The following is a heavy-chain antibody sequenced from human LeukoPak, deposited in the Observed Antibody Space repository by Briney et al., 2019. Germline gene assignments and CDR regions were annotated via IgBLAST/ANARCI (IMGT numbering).Heavy chain of an antibody. CDR2: IDISSSST. CDR3: ARDPGHDFWSGYYYPYYYYGMDV. V-gene: IGHV3-48*01. CDR1: GFTFSDYT. D-gene: IGHD3-3*01. J-gene: IGHJ6*02. Sequence: PGGSLRLSCAASGFTFSDYTMNWVRQAPGKGLEWISYIDISSSSTYYADSVKGRFTISRDNVKSSLYLQMNSLRAEDTAVYYCARDPGHDFWSGYYYPYYYYGMDVWGQGTTVTVSS.